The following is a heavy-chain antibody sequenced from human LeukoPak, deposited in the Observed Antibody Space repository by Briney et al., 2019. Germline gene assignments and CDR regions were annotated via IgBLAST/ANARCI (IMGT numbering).Heavy chain of an antibody. CDR3: ARGLVDTYYYYYGMDV. D-gene: IGHD5-18*01. CDR1: GFTVSSNY. V-gene: IGHV3-53*04. Sequence: PGGSLRLSCAASGFTVSSNYMSWVRQAPGKGLEWVSVIYSGGSTYYADSVKGRFTISRHNSKNTLYLQMNSLRAEDTAVYYCARGLVDTYYYYYGMDVWGQGTTVTVSS. J-gene: IGHJ6*02. CDR2: IYSGGST.